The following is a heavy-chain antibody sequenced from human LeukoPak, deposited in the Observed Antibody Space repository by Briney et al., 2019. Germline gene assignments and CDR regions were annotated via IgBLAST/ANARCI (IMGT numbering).Heavy chain of an antibody. Sequence: GGSLRLSCAASGITFGTYWMSWVRQAPRKGLEWVANIRQDGSDKYYVDSVKGRFTISRDNAKNSLYLQMNSLRAEDTAVYYCARACYYDSSGYCHDAFDIWGQGTMVTVSS. CDR1: GITFGTYW. V-gene: IGHV3-7*01. CDR2: IRQDGSDK. CDR3: ARACYYDSSGYCHDAFDI. J-gene: IGHJ3*02. D-gene: IGHD3-22*01.